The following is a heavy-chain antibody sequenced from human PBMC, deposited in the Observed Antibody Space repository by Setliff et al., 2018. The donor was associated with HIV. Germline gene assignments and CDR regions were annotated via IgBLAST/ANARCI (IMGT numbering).Heavy chain of an antibody. V-gene: IGHV1-69*13. J-gene: IGHJ4*02. CDR3: ARDLSGXRSGYSGY. Sequence: SVKVSCKASGYTFTSDYIHWVRQAPGQGLEWMGWIVPIFGRANYEQKFQGRVTITADESTSTAYMELSSLTSEDTAVYYCARDLSGXRSGYSGYWGQGTQVTVS. CDR2: IVPIFGRA. D-gene: IGHD3-3*01. CDR1: GYTFTSDY.